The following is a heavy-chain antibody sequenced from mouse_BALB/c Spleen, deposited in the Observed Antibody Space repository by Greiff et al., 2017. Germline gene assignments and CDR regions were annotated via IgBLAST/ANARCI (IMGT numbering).Heavy chain of an antibody. J-gene: IGHJ4*01. V-gene: IGHV5-17*02. D-gene: IGHD2-2*01. CDR3: ARWLRLYYAMDY. CDR1: GFTFSSFG. CDR2: ISSGSSTI. Sequence: EVQLQESGGGLVQPGGSRKLSCAASGFTFSSFGMHWVRQAPEKGLEWVAYISSGSSTIYYADTVKGRFTISRDNPKNTLFLQMTSLRSEDTAMYYCARWLRLYYAMDYWGQGTSVTVSS.